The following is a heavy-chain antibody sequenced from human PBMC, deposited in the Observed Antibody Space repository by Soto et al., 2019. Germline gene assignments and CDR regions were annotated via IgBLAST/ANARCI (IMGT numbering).Heavy chain of an antibody. V-gene: IGHV3-30*18. J-gene: IGHJ6*02. Sequence: GESLRLSCAASGFTFSSYGMHWVRQAPGKGLEWVAVISYDGSNKYYADSVKGRFTISRDNSKNTLYLQMNSLRAEDTAVYYCAKDRIAVAGPYYYYGMDVWGQGTTVTVSS. CDR1: GFTFSSYG. CDR3: AKDRIAVAGPYYYYGMDV. D-gene: IGHD6-19*01. CDR2: ISYDGSNK.